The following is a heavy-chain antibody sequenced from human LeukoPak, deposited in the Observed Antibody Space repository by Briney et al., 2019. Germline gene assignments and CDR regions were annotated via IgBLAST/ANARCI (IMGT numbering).Heavy chain of an antibody. CDR1: GGSFRGYY. Sequence: ASETLSLTCAVYGGSFRGYYWSWIRQPPGKGREWRGEINHSGSTNYNPSLKSRVTISVDTSKNQFSLQLSSVTDADTAVYYFARVCRNGGYSCGWYMSRWFGPWCQGTLVTVSS. J-gene: IGHJ5*02. V-gene: IGHV4-34*01. D-gene: IGHD6-19*01. CDR3: ARVCRNGGYSCGWYMSRWFGP. CDR2: INHSGST.